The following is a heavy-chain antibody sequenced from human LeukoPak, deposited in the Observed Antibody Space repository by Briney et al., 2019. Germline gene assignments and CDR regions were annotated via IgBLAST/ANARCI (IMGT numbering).Heavy chain of an antibody. V-gene: IGHV4-31*03. CDR2: IYYSGIT. CDR1: GGSISSGGYY. Sequence: SETLSLTCTVSGGSISSGGYYWSWIRQHPGKGLEWIGYIYYSGITYYNPSLKSRVTVSIATSKNQFSLNLSSVTAADTAVYYCARVHGDYVRFDPWGQGTPVTVSS. J-gene: IGHJ5*02. D-gene: IGHD4-17*01. CDR3: ARVHGDYVRFDP.